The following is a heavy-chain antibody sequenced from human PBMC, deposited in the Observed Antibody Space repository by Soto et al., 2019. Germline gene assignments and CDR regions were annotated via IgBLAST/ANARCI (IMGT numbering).Heavy chain of an antibody. J-gene: IGHJ5*02. CDR2: ISYDGSNK. V-gene: IGHV3-30*03. CDR3: AGSLVVVAANVFDP. CDR1: GFTFSSYG. D-gene: IGHD2-15*01. Sequence: LRLSCAASGFTFSSYGMHWVRQAPGKGLEWVAVISYDGSNKYYADSVKGRFTISRDNSKNTLYPQMNSLRAEDTAVYYCAGSLVVVAANVFDPWGQGTLVTVSS.